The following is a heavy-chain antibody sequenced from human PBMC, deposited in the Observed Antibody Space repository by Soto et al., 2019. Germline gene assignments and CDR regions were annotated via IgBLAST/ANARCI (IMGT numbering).Heavy chain of an antibody. Sequence: SETLSLTCTVSGGSISSGDYYWSWIRQPPGKGLEWIGYIYYSGSTYYNPSLKSRVTISVDTSKNQFSLKLSSVTAADTAVYYCARVSDPGFWSGYQVFDYWGQGTLVTVSS. CDR1: GGSISSGDYY. V-gene: IGHV4-30-4*01. D-gene: IGHD3-3*01. CDR2: IYYSGST. CDR3: ARVSDPGFWSGYQVFDY. J-gene: IGHJ4*02.